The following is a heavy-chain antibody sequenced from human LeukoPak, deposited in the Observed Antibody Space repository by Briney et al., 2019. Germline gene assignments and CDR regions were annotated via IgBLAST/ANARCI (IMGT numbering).Heavy chain of an antibody. D-gene: IGHD2-2*02. Sequence: GGSLRLSCAASGFTFSSHWMSWVGQAPGKGREWVANIKQDGSKKYYVDSVKGRFTISRDNAKKSLYLQMNSLRAEDTAVYYCARDRVPYCSSTSCYMIDYWGQGTLVTVSS. CDR2: IKQDGSKK. J-gene: IGHJ4*02. CDR1: GFTFSSHW. CDR3: ARDRVPYCSSTSCYMIDY. V-gene: IGHV3-7*01.